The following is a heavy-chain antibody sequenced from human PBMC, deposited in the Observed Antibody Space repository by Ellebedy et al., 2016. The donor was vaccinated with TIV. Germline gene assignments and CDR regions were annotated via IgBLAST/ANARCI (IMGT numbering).Heavy chain of an antibody. CDR3: ASAAKATVGAIDY. J-gene: IGHJ4*02. D-gene: IGHD1-26*01. CDR1: GFTFRSYA. V-gene: IGHV3-30-3*01. Sequence: GESLKISCAASGFTFRSYAMHWVRQAPGKGLEWVAVISYDGINKYYADSVKGRFTISRDNSKNTLSLQMNSLRAEDTAVYYWASAAKATVGAIDYWGQGTLVTVSS. CDR2: ISYDGINK.